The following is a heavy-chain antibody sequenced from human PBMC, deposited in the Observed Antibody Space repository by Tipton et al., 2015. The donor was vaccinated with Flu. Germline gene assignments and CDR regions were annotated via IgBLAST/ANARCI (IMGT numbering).Heavy chain of an antibody. CDR3: ARPAGDSSGIEYYFDY. Sequence: TLSLTCAVYGGSFSGYYWSWIRQPPGKGLEWIGEINHSGSTNYNPSLKSRVTISVDTSKNQFSLKLSSVTAADTAVYYCARPAGDSSGIEYYFDYWGQGTLVTVSS. J-gene: IGHJ4*02. D-gene: IGHD3-22*01. CDR1: GGSFSGYY. V-gene: IGHV4-34*01. CDR2: INHSGST.